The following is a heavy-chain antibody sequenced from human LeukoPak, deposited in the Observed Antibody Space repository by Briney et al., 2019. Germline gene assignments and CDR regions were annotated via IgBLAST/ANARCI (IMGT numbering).Heavy chain of an antibody. J-gene: IGHJ4*02. V-gene: IGHV1-2*04. CDR3: ARSYSSSWHYFDY. CDR1: GYTFTGYY. CDR2: INPNSGGT. Sequence: ASVKVSCKASGYTFTGYYMHRVRQAPGQGLEWMGWINPNSGGTNYAQKFQGWVTMTRDTSISTAYMELSRLRSDDTAVYYCARSYSSSWHYFDYWGQGTLVTVSS. D-gene: IGHD6-13*01.